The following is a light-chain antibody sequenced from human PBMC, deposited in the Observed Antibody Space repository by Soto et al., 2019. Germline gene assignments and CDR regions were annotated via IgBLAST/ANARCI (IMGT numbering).Light chain of an antibody. CDR1: HTISSSY. CDR3: PQYVTSSHRT. V-gene: IGKV3-20*01. CDR2: GIS. Sequence: EIVLTQSPGTLSLSPGERATLSCRASHTISSSYLAWYQQKPGQAPRLLMYGISRRATGIPDRFSGSGSGTDFTLTITRLEPEDFAVYYCPQYVTSSHRTFGQGTKVDIK. J-gene: IGKJ1*01.